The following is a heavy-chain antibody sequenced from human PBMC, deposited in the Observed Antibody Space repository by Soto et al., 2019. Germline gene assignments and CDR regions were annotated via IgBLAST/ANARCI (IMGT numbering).Heavy chain of an antibody. D-gene: IGHD6-13*01. CDR2: INPSGGIT. CDR1: GYTVSSYY. Sequence: ASAQASCQAPGYTVSSYYLHGVPEGNRQRPEWMGIINPSGGITNDAQKFQDRVTMTTDTSTSTAYMELRSLRSDDTAVFYCARERDGSSWSRAESLQYWGQGTMVTGSS. V-gene: IGHV1-46*01. J-gene: IGHJ1*01. CDR3: ARERDGSSWSRAESLQY.